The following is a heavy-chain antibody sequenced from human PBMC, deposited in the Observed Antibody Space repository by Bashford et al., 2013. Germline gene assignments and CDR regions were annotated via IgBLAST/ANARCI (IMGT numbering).Heavy chain of an antibody. J-gene: IGHJ4*02. CDR2: ISLDGSGT. V-gene: IGHV3-74*01. D-gene: IGHD5-24*01. CDR3: ARGGXGYGNFEY. Sequence: VRQAPGKGLMWVSRISLDGSGTYYADAVKGRFIISRDNARNILYLQMNSLRAEDTAVYYCARGGXGYGNFEYWGQGTLVTVSS.